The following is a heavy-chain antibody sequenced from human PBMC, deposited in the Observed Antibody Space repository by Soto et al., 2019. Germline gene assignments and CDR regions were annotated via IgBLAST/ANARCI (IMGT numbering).Heavy chain of an antibody. CDR2: VSHDGRNT. D-gene: IGHD5-12*01. Sequence: GGSLRLSCAASGFTFSDYAMHWVRQAPGKGLEWVAVVSHDGRNTHYADSVKGRFTISRDSSKNTVSLEMTSLRSDDTAVYYCAKDGGKDGYFGNWFDPWGQGTLVTVSS. V-gene: IGHV3-30*18. J-gene: IGHJ5*02. CDR3: AKDGGKDGYFGNWFDP. CDR1: GFTFSDYA.